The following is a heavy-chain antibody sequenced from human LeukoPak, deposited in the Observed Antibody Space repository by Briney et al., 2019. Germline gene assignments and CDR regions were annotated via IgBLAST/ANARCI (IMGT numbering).Heavy chain of an antibody. CDR2: LTNTGGTK. D-gene: IGHD3-22*01. J-gene: IGHJ4*02. V-gene: IGHV3-23*01. CDR1: GFTFDVYA. CDR3: ARSAYLDSSGYYFDF. Sequence: QSGGSLRLSCTASGFTFDVYAMNWVRQAPGKGLEWVSGLTNTGGTKYYADSVKGRFSISRDNSKITVSLQMNSLSADDTAVYYCARSAYLDSSGYYFDFWGQGTLVTVSS.